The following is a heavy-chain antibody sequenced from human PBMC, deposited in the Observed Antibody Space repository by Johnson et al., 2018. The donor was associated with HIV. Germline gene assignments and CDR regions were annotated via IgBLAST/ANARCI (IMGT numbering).Heavy chain of an antibody. Sequence: VQLVESGGGLVQPGRSLRLSCAASGFTFDDYAMHWVRQASGKGLEWVSGISRTSGSIGYADSVKARFTISRDNAKNSLYLQMNSLRAEDTALYYSAKVYYGSSGYGAFDIWGQGTMVTVSS. CDR1: GFTFDDYA. CDR2: ISRTSGSI. CDR3: AKVYYGSSGYGAFDI. D-gene: IGHD3-22*01. V-gene: IGHV3-9*01. J-gene: IGHJ3*02.